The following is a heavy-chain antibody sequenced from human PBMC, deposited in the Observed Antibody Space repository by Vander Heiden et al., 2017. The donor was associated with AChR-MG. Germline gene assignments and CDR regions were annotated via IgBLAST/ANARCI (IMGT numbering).Heavy chain of an antibody. CDR1: GYTFTSYT. CDR2: INVGNGNT. D-gene: IGHD6-19*01. Sequence: QVQLVQSGAEMKKPGASVKVSCKASGYTFTSYTIHWVRQAPGQRLEWMGWINVGNGNTKFLQKFQGRVSITTDASASTAYMELSRLRSDDTAVFYCARGYSSDRVDFQFWGQGTLITGSS. CDR3: ARGYSSDRVDFQF. J-gene: IGHJ1*01. V-gene: IGHV1-3*01.